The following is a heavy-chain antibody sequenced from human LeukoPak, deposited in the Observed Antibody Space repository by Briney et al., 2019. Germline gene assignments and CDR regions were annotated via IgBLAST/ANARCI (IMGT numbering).Heavy chain of an antibody. D-gene: IGHD3-3*01. CDR2: INHSGST. J-gene: IGHJ5*02. CDR1: GGSFSGYY. V-gene: IGHV4-34*01. CDR3: ARHLEWQARKGFDP. Sequence: SETLSLTCAVYGGSFSGYYWSWIRQPPGKGLEWIGEINHSGSTNYNPSLKSRVTISVDTSKNQFSLKLSSVTAADTAVYYCARHLEWQARKGFDPWGQGTLVTVSS.